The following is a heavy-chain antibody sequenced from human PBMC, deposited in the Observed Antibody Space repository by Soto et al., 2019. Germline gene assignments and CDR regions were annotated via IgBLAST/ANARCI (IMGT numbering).Heavy chain of an antibody. CDR2: IYYSGST. CDR1: GGSISSSSYY. CDR3: ARRDGYNFDY. D-gene: IGHD5-12*01. V-gene: IGHV4-39*01. Sequence: SETLSLTCTVSGGSISSSSYYWGWIRQPPGKGLECIGSIYYSGSTYYNPSLKSRVTISVDTSKNQFSLRLSSVTAADTAVYYCARRDGYNFDYWGQGTLVPVSS. J-gene: IGHJ4*02.